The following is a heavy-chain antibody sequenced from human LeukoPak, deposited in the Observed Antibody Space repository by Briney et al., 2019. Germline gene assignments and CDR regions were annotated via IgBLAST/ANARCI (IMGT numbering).Heavy chain of an antibody. CDR2: ISDSGTST. D-gene: IGHD6-6*01. Sequence: SGGSLRLSCAASGFTFSDAWMSWARQAPGKGLEWVSIISDSGTSTFYADSVKGRFTISRDNSKNTLYLQMNSLRAEDTAIYYCAKYQQASSHRFDYWGQGTLVTVSS. CDR1: GFTFSDAW. CDR3: AKYQQASSHRFDY. J-gene: IGHJ4*02. V-gene: IGHV3-23*01.